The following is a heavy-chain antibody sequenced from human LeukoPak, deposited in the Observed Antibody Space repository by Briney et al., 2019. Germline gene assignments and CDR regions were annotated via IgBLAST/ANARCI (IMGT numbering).Heavy chain of an antibody. V-gene: IGHV4-39*01. CDR3: ARHRRTGTIYAASDI. J-gene: IGHJ3*02. CDR2: IYYSGST. CDR1: GGSISSSSYS. D-gene: IGHD1-1*01. Sequence: SETLSLTCTVSGGSISSSSYSWGWIRQPPGKGLEWIGSIYYSGSTYYSPSLKSRVTISVDTSKNQFSLELSSVTAADTAVYYCARHRRTGTIYAASDIWGQGTTVTVST.